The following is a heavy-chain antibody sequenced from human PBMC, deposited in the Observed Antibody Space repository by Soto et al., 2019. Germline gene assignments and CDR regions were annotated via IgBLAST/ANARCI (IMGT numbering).Heavy chain of an antibody. J-gene: IGHJ6*02. V-gene: IGHV4-59*08. CDR3: ARHDYYYYGMDV. CDR2: IYYSGST. Sequence: QVQLQESGPGLVKPSETLSLTCTVSGGSISSYYWSWIRQPPGKGLEWIGYIYYSGSTNYNPSLKSRVTISVDTSKNQFPLKLSSVTAADTAVYYCARHDYYYYGMDVWGQGTTVTVSS. CDR1: GGSISSYY.